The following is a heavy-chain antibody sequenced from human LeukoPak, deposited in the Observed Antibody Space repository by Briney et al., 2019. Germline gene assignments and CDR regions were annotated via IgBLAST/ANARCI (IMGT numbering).Heavy chain of an antibody. CDR1: GFTFSTYC. Sequence: PGGSLRLSCAASGFTFSTYCMSWVRQAPGKGLEWVSGISGSGGSTFDADSVKGRFTISRDNSKNTLYLQMNSLRDEDTAVYYCANAPAYGLPLYWGQGTLVSVSS. V-gene: IGHV3-23*01. CDR2: ISGSGGST. J-gene: IGHJ4*02. D-gene: IGHD4-17*01. CDR3: ANAPAYGLPLY.